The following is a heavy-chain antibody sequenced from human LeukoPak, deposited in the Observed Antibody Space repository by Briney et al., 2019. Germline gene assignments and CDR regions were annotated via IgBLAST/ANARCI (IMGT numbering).Heavy chain of an antibody. Sequence: GGSLRLSCAASGVTFSSYAMYWVCQAPGKGLERVAVISYDGSKKYYADSVKGRFTISRDNSKNTLYPQMTTLGPEDTALYYCAREASFGITMVRGVPYNWLDPWGQGTLVTVSS. J-gene: IGHJ5*02. CDR1: GVTFSSYA. V-gene: IGHV3-30*04. CDR3: AREASFGITMVRGVPYNWLDP. D-gene: IGHD3-10*01. CDR2: ISYDGSKK.